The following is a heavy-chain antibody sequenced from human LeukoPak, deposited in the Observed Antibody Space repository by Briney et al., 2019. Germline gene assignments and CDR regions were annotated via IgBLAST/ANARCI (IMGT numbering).Heavy chain of an antibody. CDR3: ARLGVVPAAMTFSYYYYMDV. V-gene: IGHV4-38-2*02. Sequence: SETLSLTCTVSGYSISSGYHWGWIRQPPGKGLEWIGNIYRSGSTYYNPSLRSRVTISVDTSKNQFSLKLSSVTAADTAVYYCARLGVVPAAMTFSYYYYMDVWGKGTTVTVSS. CDR2: IYRSGST. CDR1: GYSISSGYH. J-gene: IGHJ6*03. D-gene: IGHD2-2*01.